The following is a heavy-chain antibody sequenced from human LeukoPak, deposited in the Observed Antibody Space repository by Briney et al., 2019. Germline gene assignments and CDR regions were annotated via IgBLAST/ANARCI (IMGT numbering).Heavy chain of an antibody. V-gene: IGHV1-46*01. J-gene: IGHJ6*02. D-gene: IGHD3-10*01. CDR2: INPSGGST. Sequence: ASVKVSCKASGYTFTSYYMHWVRQAPGQGLEWMGIINPSGGSTSYAQKFQGRVTMTRDTSTSTVYMELSSLRSEDTAVYYCARVGYYGSRYYYGMDVWGQGTTVTVSS. CDR3: ARVGYYGSRYYYGMDV. CDR1: GYTFTSYY.